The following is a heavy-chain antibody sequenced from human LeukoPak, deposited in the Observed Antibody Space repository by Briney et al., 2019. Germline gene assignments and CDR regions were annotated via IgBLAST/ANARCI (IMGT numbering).Heavy chain of an antibody. Sequence: GGSLRLSCAASGFTFSTYAMSWVRQAPGKGLEWVSTITGSGDSTYYADSVKGRFTISRDNSKNSLYLQMNSLRVEDTAVYYCAKGSAVADLYFDYWGQGTLVTVSS. CDR3: AKGSAVADLYFDY. CDR2: ITGSGDST. J-gene: IGHJ4*02. V-gene: IGHV3-23*01. D-gene: IGHD6-19*01. CDR1: GFTFSTYA.